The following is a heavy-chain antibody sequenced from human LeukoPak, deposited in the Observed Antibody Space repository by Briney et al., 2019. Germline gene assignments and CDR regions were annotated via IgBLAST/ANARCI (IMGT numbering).Heavy chain of an antibody. CDR2: IYYSGST. J-gene: IGHJ4*02. Sequence: SETLSLTCTVSGGSISSYYWSWIRQPPGKGLEWIGYIYYSGSTNYNPSLKSRVTISVDTSKNQFSLKLSSVTAADTAVYYCARLPYYYDSSGYSDPYYFDYWGQGTLVTVSS. CDR3: ARLPYYYDSSGYSDPYYFDY. D-gene: IGHD3-22*01. V-gene: IGHV4-59*08. CDR1: GGSISSYY.